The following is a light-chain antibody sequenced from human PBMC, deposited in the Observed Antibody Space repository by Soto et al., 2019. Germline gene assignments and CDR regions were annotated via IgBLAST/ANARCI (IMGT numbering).Light chain of an antibody. CDR1: SSDVGGYNY. CDR2: EVS. Sequence: QSALTQPASVSGSPGQSITISCTGTSSDVGGYNYVSWYQQHPGKAPKLTNYEVSNRPSGVSNRFSGSKSGNTASLTISGLQAEDEADYYCSSYTSSSTLVVFGGGTKLTVL. CDR3: SSYTSSSTLVV. J-gene: IGLJ2*01. V-gene: IGLV2-14*01.